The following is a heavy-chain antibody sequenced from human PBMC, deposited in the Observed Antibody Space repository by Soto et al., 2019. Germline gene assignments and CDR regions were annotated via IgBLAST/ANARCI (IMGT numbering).Heavy chain of an antibody. CDR2: IYYSGSS. V-gene: IGHV4-59*08. J-gene: IGHJ5*02. Sequence: SETLSLTCTVSGGSISGYYWSWIRQPPGKGLEWIAYIYYSGSSNSNPSLKSRVTISVDTSKNQFSLRLSSVTAADTAVYYCARHPISYSDVLTGQIVYPEFNCIDPWGQGTLVTVSS. CDR3: ARHPISYSDVLTGQIVYPEFNCIDP. CDR1: GGSISGYY. D-gene: IGHD3-9*01.